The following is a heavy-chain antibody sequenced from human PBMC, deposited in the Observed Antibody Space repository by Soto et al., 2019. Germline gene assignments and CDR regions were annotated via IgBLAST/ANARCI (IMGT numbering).Heavy chain of an antibody. J-gene: IGHJ4*02. V-gene: IGHV3-33*01. Sequence: GGSLRLSCAASGFTFSNYAMHWVRQAPGKGLEWVAVIWHDGTTEYYGDSVKGRFTISRDNSRNTVYLQMNSLRAEDTAVYFCARSSGWYVDSDCWGQGTLVTVSS. CDR3: ARSSGWYVDSDC. CDR1: GFTFSNYA. CDR2: IWHDGTTE. D-gene: IGHD6-19*01.